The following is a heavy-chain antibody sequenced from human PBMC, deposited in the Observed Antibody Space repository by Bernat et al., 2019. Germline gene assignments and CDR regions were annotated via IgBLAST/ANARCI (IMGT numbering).Heavy chain of an antibody. J-gene: IGHJ6*02. CDR2: INSDGSST. V-gene: IGHV3-74*01. CDR3: ARVPRLYYYYGMDV. CDR1: GFTFSSYW. Sequence: EVQLVESGGGLVQPGGSLRLSCAASGFTFSSYWMHWVRQAPGKGLVWVSRINSDGSSTSYADSVKGRFTISRDNAKNSLYLQMNSLRAEDTAVYYCARVPRLYYYYGMDVWGQGTTVTVSS.